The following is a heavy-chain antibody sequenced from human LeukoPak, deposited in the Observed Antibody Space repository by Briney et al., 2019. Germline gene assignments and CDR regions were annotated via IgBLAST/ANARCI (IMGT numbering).Heavy chain of an antibody. D-gene: IGHD4-23*01. CDR3: VRAVATEVTYYYYYMDV. V-gene: IGHV4-39*07. Sequence: SETLSLTCTVSGGSISSSSYYWGWIRQPPGKGLEWIGSIYYSGSTYYNPSLKSRVTISVDTSKNQFSLRLSSVTAADTAVYFCVRAVATEVTYYYYYMDVWGKGTTVTVSS. J-gene: IGHJ6*03. CDR1: GGSISSSSYY. CDR2: IYYSGST.